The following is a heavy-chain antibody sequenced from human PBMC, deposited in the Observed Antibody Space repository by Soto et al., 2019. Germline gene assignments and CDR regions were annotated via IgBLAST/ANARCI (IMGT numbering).Heavy chain of an antibody. CDR2: IYYSGST. CDR1: GASISSYY. CDR3: ASGFVTTLLY. J-gene: IGHJ4*01. V-gene: IGHV4-59*12. Sequence: LSLTCTVSGASISSYYWSWIRQPPGKGLEGIGYIYYSGSTNYNPSLKSRVTISVDTSKNQFSLKLSSVTAADTDVYYCASGFVTTLLYWGHGPRVILSS. D-gene: IGHD4-17*01.